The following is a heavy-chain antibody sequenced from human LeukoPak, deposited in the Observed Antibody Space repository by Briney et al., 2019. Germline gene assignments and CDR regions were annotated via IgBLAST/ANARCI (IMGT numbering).Heavy chain of an antibody. Sequence: PGGSLRLSCAASGFTVSSNYMSWVRQAPGKGLEWVSSISSSSSYIYYADSVKGRFTISRDNAKNSLYLQMNSLRAEDTAVYYCARGLGATLFDYWGQGTLVTVPS. J-gene: IGHJ4*02. V-gene: IGHV3-21*01. CDR3: ARGLGATLFDY. CDR1: GFTVSSNY. D-gene: IGHD1-26*01. CDR2: ISSSSSYI.